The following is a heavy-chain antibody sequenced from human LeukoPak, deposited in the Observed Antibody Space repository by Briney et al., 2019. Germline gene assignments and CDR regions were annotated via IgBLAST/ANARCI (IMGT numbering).Heavy chain of an antibody. V-gene: IGHV1-69*13. CDR2: IIPIFGTA. Sequence: SVKVSCKASGGTFSSYAISWVRQAPGQGLEWMGGIIPIFGTANYAQKFQGRVTITADESTSTAYMELSSLRSEDTAVYYCARSQGSDYFGPTTTPQGMDVWGKGTTVTVSS. D-gene: IGHD2/OR15-2a*01. CDR3: ARSQGSDYFGPTTTPQGMDV. J-gene: IGHJ6*04. CDR1: GGTFSSYA.